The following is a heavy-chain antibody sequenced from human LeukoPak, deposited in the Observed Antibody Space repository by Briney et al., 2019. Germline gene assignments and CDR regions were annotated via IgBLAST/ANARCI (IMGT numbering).Heavy chain of an antibody. J-gene: IGHJ4*02. Sequence: GGSLRLSCAASGFTFGSYWMSWVRQAPGKGLEGVANIKQAGSEKYYVDSVKGRFTISRDNAENSLYLQMNSLRAEDTAVYYCARARGFFDYWGQGTLVTVTS. CDR2: IKQAGSEK. CDR3: ARARGFFDY. V-gene: IGHV3-7*01. D-gene: IGHD3-10*01. CDR1: GFTFGSYW.